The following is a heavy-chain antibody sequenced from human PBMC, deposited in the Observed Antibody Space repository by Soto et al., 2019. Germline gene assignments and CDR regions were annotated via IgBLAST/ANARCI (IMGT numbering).Heavy chain of an antibody. J-gene: IGHJ6*02. V-gene: IGHV3-30-3*01. CDR2: ISYDGSNK. CDR1: GFTFSSYA. Sequence: QVQLVESGGGVVQPGRSLRLSCAASGFTFSSYAMHWVRQAPGKGLEWVAVISYDGSNKYYADSVKGRFTISRDNSKNTLYLQMNSLRAEDTAVYYCARELVGYYYGMDVWGQGTTVTVSS. D-gene: IGHD1-26*01. CDR3: ARELVGYYYGMDV.